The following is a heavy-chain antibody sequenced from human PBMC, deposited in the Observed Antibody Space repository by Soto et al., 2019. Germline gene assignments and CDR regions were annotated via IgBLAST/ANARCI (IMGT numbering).Heavy chain of an antibody. D-gene: IGHD2-8*01. CDR1: GFIFRNYW. CDR2: IDSDGSGT. Sequence: EVQLVESGGGLVQPGGSLRLSCAASGFIFRNYWMHWVRQVPGKGLVWVSRIDSDGSGTRYADSVRGRFTISRDNAENTVHLQMNSLRAEDTAVYYCATVFEKWGQGALVTVSS. V-gene: IGHV3-74*01. CDR3: ATVFEK. J-gene: IGHJ4*02.